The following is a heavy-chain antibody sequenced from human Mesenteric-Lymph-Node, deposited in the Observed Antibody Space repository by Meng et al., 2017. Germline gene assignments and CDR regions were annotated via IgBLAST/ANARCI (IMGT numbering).Heavy chain of an antibody. D-gene: IGHD3-16*01. J-gene: IGHJ4*02. CDR2: INPNSGGT. Sequence: QVERVQSGAEVKKPGASGKVSCKASGYTFTGYYMHWVRQAPGQGLEWMGRINPNSGGTNYAQKFQGRVTMTRDTSISTAYMELSRLRSDDTAVYYCARAPRSRGGFDYWGQGTLVTVSS. CDR1: GYTFTGYY. V-gene: IGHV1-2*06. CDR3: ARAPRSRGGFDY.